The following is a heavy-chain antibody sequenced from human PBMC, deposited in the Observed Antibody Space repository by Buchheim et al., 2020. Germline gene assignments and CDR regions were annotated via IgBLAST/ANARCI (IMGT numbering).Heavy chain of an antibody. V-gene: IGHV3-30*03. J-gene: IGHJ4*02. CDR2: ISYDGSNK. CDR3: ARARSILTGYPNPPYFDY. Sequence: QVQLVESGGGVVQPGRSLRLSCAASGFTFSSYGMHWVRQAPGKGLEWVAVISYDGSNKYYADSVKGRFTISRDNAKNSLYLQMNSLRAEDTAVYYCARARSILTGYPNPPYFDYWGQGTL. CDR1: GFTFSSYG. D-gene: IGHD3-9*01.